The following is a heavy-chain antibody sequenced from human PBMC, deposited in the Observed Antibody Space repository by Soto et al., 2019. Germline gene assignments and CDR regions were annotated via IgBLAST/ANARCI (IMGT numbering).Heavy chain of an antibody. CDR3: AKVGGTTSSHWFNP. CDR2: IIPILGRA. D-gene: IGHD4-4*01. J-gene: IGHJ5*02. V-gene: IGHV1-69*08. Sequence: QVQLVQSGAEVKKPGSSVKLSCKASGGPFSSYHISWVRQAPGQGLEWVGRIIPILGRANNAQHFQGRVTITANTTTNTACMQISSLTSEDTSVYDWAKVGGTTSSHWFNPWGHGTPVTVSS. CDR1: GGPFSSYH.